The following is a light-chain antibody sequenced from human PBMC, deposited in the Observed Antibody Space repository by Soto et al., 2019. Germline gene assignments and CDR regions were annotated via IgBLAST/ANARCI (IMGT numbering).Light chain of an antibody. J-gene: IGKJ2*01. CDR1: QSVLYSSNNKNY. Sequence: DIVMTQSPDSLAVSLGERATINCKSSQSVLYSSNNKNYLAWYQQKPGQPPQLLIYWASTRESGVPDRFSGSRSGTDFALNISSLQAEDLAVYYWYQYYSTPYTFGQGTKLEIK. CDR2: WAS. CDR3: YQYYSTPYT. V-gene: IGKV4-1*01.